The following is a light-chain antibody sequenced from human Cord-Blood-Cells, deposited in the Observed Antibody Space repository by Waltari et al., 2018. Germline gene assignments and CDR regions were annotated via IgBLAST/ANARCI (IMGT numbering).Light chain of an antibody. Sequence: QSALTQPASVSGSPGQSITISCTGTSSDVGSYNLVSWYQQHPGKAPKLMIYEVSKRPSGVSNHFSGSKSGNTASLTISGLQAEDEADYYCCSYAGSSNVVFGGGTKLTVL. CDR2: EVS. CDR1: SSDVGSYNL. J-gene: IGLJ2*01. V-gene: IGLV2-23*02. CDR3: CSYAGSSNVV.